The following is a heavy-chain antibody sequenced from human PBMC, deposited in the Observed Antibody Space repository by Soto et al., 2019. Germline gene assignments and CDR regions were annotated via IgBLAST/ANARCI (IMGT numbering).Heavy chain of an antibody. V-gene: IGHV1-58*01. CDR2: IVVGRGNT. D-gene: IGHD6-25*01. Sequence: QVQVVQSGPEVKKPGTSVKVSCKTSGFTFSNSAVQWVRQARGQGLEWIGWIVVGRGNTNYAQELQGSLTITKDMSTSTAYLELSDLRSEDTAVYYCAAELYSGGGGCHFDYWGQGALVTVSS. J-gene: IGHJ4*02. CDR1: GFTFSNSA. CDR3: AAELYSGGGGCHFDY.